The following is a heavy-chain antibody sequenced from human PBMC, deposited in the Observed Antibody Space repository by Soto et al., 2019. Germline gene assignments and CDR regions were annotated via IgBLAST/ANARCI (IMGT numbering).Heavy chain of an antibody. CDR3: ARDSGYGDYEAFVDG. D-gene: IGHD4-17*01. J-gene: IGHJ6*02. V-gene: IGHV1-18*01. CDR2: ISAYNGNT. CDR1: GYTFTSYG. Sequence: QVQLVQSGAEVKKPGASVKVSCKASGYTFTSYGISWVRQAPGQGLEWMGWISAYNGNTNYAQKLQGRVTMTTDTSXXTAYMERRSLRSDDTAVYYCARDSGYGDYEAFVDGWGPGTTVTVSS.